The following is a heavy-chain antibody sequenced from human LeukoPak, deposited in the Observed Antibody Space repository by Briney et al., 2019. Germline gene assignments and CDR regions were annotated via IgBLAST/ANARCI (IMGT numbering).Heavy chain of an antibody. CDR2: ISGSGGST. CDR1: GFTFSSYA. V-gene: IGHV3-23*01. J-gene: IGHJ5*02. D-gene: IGHD6-19*01. CDR3: AKDFYGSGWHLYNWFDP. Sequence: GGSLRLSCAASGFTFSSYAMSWVRQAPGKGLEWVSAISGSGGSTYYADSVKGRFTISRDNSKNTLYLQMNSLRAEDTAVYYCAKDFYGSGWHLYNWFDPWGQGTLVTVSS.